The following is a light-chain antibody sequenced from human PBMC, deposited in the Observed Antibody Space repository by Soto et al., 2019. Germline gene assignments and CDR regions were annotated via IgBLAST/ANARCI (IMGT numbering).Light chain of an antibody. CDR1: QRVNTC. CDR2: DAS. Sequence: DIQVAQSPSTLSASVGDRVSITCRASQRVNTCLAWYQQKPGKAPKLLIYDASTLESGVPSRFSGSGSGTEFTLTISSLQPDDFATYYCPHYNSYSEAFGQGTKVDI. J-gene: IGKJ1*01. CDR3: PHYNSYSEA. V-gene: IGKV1-5*01.